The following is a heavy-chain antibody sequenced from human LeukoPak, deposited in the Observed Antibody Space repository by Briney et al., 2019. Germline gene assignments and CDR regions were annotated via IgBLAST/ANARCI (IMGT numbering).Heavy chain of an antibody. D-gene: IGHD3-22*01. Sequence: ASVKVSCKASGYTFTGYYMHWVRHAPGQGLEWMGWINPNSGGTNYAQKFQGRVTMTWEPSISTAYRVLSRLKSDDTPGYYWARARLSDYYDISGYHNGAFDIWGQGTMFTVSS. V-gene: IGHV1-2*02. CDR2: INPNSGGT. CDR1: GYTFTGYY. CDR3: ARARLSDYYDISGYHNGAFDI. J-gene: IGHJ3*02.